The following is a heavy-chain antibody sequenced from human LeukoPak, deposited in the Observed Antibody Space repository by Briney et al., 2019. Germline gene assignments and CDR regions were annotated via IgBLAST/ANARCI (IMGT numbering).Heavy chain of an antibody. CDR3: ARHDSSGYYFDY. CDR1: GGSISSYY. CDR2: IYYTGST. V-gene: IGHV4-59*08. D-gene: IGHD3-22*01. Sequence: SETLSLTCNVSGGSISSYYWSWFRQPPGRGLEWIGYIYYTGSTNYSPSLKSRVAMSADTSKNQLSLNLSSVAAADTAVYYCARHDSSGYYFDYWGQGALVTVSS. J-gene: IGHJ4*02.